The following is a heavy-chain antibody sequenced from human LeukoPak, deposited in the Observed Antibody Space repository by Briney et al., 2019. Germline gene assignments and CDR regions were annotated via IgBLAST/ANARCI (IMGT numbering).Heavy chain of an antibody. Sequence: SGPALVKPTQTLTLTCTFSGFSLSTRGMCVSWIRQPPGKALECLARIDWDDDKYYSTSLKTRLTISKDTSKNQVVLTMTNMDPVDTATYYCARIIVRAAEGSWFDPWGQGTLVTVSS. V-gene: IGHV2-70*11. CDR3: ARIIVRAAEGSWFDP. CDR2: IDWDDDK. D-gene: IGHD2/OR15-2a*01. J-gene: IGHJ5*02. CDR1: GFSLSTRGMC.